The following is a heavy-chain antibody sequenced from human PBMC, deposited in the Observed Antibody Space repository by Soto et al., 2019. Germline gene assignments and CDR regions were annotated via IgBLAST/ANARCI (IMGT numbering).Heavy chain of an antibody. Sequence: LEILSLTCTVSGDSVRNQYWSWIRRPPGRGLEWIGYIYRSGSTKYNPSLKSRLTISVDTSKNQFSLKLSSVTAADTAVYYCARTLDYGHMDVWGKGTTVTVSS. V-gene: IGHV4-4*09. D-gene: IGHD3-16*01. J-gene: IGHJ6*03. CDR2: IYRSGST. CDR3: ARTLDYGHMDV. CDR1: GDSVRNQY.